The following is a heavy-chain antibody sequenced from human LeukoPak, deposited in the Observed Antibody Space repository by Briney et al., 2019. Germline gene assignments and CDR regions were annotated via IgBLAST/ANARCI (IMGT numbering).Heavy chain of an antibody. V-gene: IGHV5-51*01. Sequence: GESLKISCKASGYSFTKYWIGWVRQMPGKGLEWMGVIYPGDSNTRYSPSFQGQVTISADESISTAYLQWSSLRASDTALYYCVRQPLYSYGTGYFDYWGQGILVTVSS. D-gene: IGHD5-18*01. CDR3: VRQPLYSYGTGYFDY. CDR1: GYSFTKYW. CDR2: IYPGDSNT. J-gene: IGHJ4*02.